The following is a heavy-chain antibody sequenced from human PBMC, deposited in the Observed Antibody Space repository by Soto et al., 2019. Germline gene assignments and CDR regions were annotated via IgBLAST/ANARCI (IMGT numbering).Heavy chain of an antibody. CDR2: IYYTGST. V-gene: IGHV4-30-4*01. CDR1: GGSISSGDFC. D-gene: IGHD3-22*01. J-gene: IGHJ4*02. CDR3: ARAPHEDGSGYLYFDY. Sequence: SETLSLTCTVSGGSISSGDFCWSWIRQPPGKGLEWIGYIYYTGSTYYNPSLKSRVSISLDTSKNQFSLKLSSVTAADTAVYYCARAPHEDGSGYLYFDYWGQGTLVTVSS.